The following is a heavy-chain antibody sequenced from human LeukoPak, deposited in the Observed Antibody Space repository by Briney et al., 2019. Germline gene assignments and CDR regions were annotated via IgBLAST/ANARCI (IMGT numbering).Heavy chain of an antibody. CDR2: IYYSGST. J-gene: IGHJ5*02. V-gene: IGHV4-39*01. Sequence: SETLSLTCTVSGGSISSSSYYWGWPRQPPGKGLEWIVSIYYSGSTYYNPSLKSRFTISVHTSKNQFSLKLSSVKATDTAVYYCARTNVVVPTARRWSVPWGQGTLVTVSA. D-gene: IGHD2-2*01. CDR1: GGSISSSSYY. CDR3: ARTNVVVPTARRWSVP.